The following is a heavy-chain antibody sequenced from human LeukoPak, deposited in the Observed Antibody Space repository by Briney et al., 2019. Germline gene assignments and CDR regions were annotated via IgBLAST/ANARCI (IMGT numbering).Heavy chain of an antibody. CDR1: GFTFSSYD. D-gene: IGHD2-21*02. J-gene: IGHJ3*02. V-gene: IGHV3-13*03. CDR3: ARASAYCGGDCYYDAFDI. CDR2: IGTAGDT. Sequence: GGSLRLSCAACGFTFSSYDMHWVRQATGKGLEWVSAIGTAGDTYYPGSVKGQFTISRENAKNSLYLQMNSLRAGDTAVYYCARASAYCGGDCYYDAFDIWGQGTMVTVSS.